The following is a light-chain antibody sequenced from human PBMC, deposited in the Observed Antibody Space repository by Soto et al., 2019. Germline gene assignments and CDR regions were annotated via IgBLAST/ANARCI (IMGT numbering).Light chain of an antibody. V-gene: IGLV1-51*01. Sequence: QSVLTQPPSVSAAPGQDVTISCSGSSSNLAYNSLSWYQQLPGTAPTLLIYDDNKRPSGIPARFSGSKSGTSATLGITGLETGDEADYYCGAWDDSLNVYVFGSGTKVTVL. CDR3: GAWDDSLNVYV. CDR2: DDN. CDR1: SSNLAYNS. J-gene: IGLJ1*01.